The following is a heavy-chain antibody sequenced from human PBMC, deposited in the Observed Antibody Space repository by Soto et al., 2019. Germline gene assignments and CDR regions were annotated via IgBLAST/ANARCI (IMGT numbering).Heavy chain of an antibody. CDR1: GGTFSSYA. CDR2: IIPIFGTA. V-gene: IGHV1-69*13. D-gene: IGHD3-3*01. CDR3: ARESYDFWSGYHQRYYYGMDV. Sequence: SVKVSCKASGGTFSSYAISWVRQAPGQGLEWMGGIIPIFGTANYAQKFQGRVTITADESTSTAYMELSSLRSEDTAVYYCARESYDFWSGYHQRYYYGMDVWGQGTTV. J-gene: IGHJ6*02.